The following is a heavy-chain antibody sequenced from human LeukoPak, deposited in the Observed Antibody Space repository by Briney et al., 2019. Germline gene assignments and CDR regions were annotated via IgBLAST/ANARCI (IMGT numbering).Heavy chain of an antibody. CDR3: ARGPNSNWSGLDF. J-gene: IGHJ4*02. CDR1: GFIFSNYA. Sequence: GGSLRLSCAASGFIFSNYAMTWVRQAPGKGLEWVSIIGGVSESFYYADSVKGRFTVSRDNSKDTLYLQINSLRDEDTAVYYCARGPNSNWSGLDFWGQGTLLTVSS. V-gene: IGHV3-23*01. CDR2: IGGVSESF. D-gene: IGHD6-6*01.